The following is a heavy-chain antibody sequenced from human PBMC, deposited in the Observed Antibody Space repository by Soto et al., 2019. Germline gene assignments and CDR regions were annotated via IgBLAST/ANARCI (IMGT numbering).Heavy chain of an antibody. CDR2: ISGSGGST. Sequence: EVQLLESGGGLVQPGGSLRLSCAASGFTFSSYAMSWVRQAPGKGLEWVSAISGSGGSTYYADSVKGRFTISRDNSKNTLYLQMNSPRAEDTAVYYCAKDSEVGPELYYFDYWGQGTLVTVSS. V-gene: IGHV3-23*01. D-gene: IGHD1-7*01. CDR1: GFTFSSYA. CDR3: AKDSEVGPELYYFDY. J-gene: IGHJ4*02.